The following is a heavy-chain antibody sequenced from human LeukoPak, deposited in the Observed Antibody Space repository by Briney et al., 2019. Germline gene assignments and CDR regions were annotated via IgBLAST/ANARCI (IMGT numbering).Heavy chain of an antibody. V-gene: IGHV1-46*01. Sequence: ASVKVSCKASGYTFSNYIMNWVRQAPGQGLEWMGIINPSGGSTSYAQKFQGRVTMTRDTSTSTVYMELSSLRSEDTAVYYCARVLQGREPGLLYWGQGTLVTVSS. CDR1: GYTFSNYI. D-gene: IGHD1-14*01. J-gene: IGHJ4*02. CDR2: INPSGGST. CDR3: ARVLQGREPGLLY.